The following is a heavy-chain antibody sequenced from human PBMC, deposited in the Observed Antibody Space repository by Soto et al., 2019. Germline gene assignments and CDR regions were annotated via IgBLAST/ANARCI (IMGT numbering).Heavy chain of an antibody. Sequence: QVQLVESGGGLVKPGGSLRLSCTASGFTFSDYYMTWIRQAPGKGLEWVSYISNNGNTIDYADSVKGRFTVSRDNAKNSLYLQMDNLGADDTAMYYCARDNYRILIGLIDFWGQGTLVTVSS. CDR2: ISNNGNTI. D-gene: IGHD3-9*01. V-gene: IGHV3-11*01. CDR3: ARDNYRILIGLIDF. CDR1: GFTFSDYY. J-gene: IGHJ4*02.